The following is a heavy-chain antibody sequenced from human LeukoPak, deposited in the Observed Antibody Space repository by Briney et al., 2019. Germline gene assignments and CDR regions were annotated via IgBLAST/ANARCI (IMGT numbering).Heavy chain of an antibody. V-gene: IGHV3-43*02. CDR3: AKDIGYSSGWYDY. J-gene: IGHJ4*02. Sequence: GGYLRLSCAAPGFTFDDYAMHWVRQAPGKGLEWVSLISGDGGSTYYADSVKGRFTISRDNSKNSLYLQMNSLRTEDTALYYCAKDIGYSSGWYDYWGQGTLVTVSS. CDR1: GFTFDDYA. CDR2: ISGDGGST. D-gene: IGHD6-19*01.